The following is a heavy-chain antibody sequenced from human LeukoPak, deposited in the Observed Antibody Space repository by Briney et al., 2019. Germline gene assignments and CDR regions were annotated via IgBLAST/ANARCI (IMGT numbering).Heavy chain of an antibody. V-gene: IGHV4-39*07. CDR3: ARDYREAYSSSNFDY. CDR2: IYYSGST. CDR1: GGSISSSSYY. Sequence: SETLSLTCIVSGGSISSSSYYWGWIRQPPGKGLEWIGSIYYSGSTYYNPSLKSRVTISVDTSKNQFSLKLSSVTAADTAVYYCARDYREAYSSSNFDYWGQGTLVTVSS. J-gene: IGHJ4*02. D-gene: IGHD6-6*01.